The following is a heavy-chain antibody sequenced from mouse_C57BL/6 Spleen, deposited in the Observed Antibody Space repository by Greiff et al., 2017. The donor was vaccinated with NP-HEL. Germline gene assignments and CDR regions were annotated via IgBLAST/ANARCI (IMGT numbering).Heavy chain of an antibody. D-gene: IGHD2-3*01. CDR2: INPYNGGT. J-gene: IGHJ2*01. V-gene: IGHV1-19*01. Sequence: VQLKESGPVLVKPGAPVKMSCKASGYTFPDYYMNWVKQSHGKSLEWIGVINPYNGGTSYNQKFKVMATLTVDRSSCTAYMELNSLTSEDSAGYYCSGWGLLSFSYDYWGEGRTRRVYS. CDR3: SGWGLLSFSYDY. CDR1: GYTFPDYY.